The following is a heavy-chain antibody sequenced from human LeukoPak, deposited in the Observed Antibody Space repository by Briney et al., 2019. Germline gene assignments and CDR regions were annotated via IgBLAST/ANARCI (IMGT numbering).Heavy chain of an antibody. CDR2: ISGSGGST. CDR3: AKVPRSGQLVGYFDY. D-gene: IGHD6-6*01. CDR1: GFTFSSYA. Sequence: LPGGSLRLSCAASGFTFSSYAMSWVRQAPGKGLEWVSAISGSGGSTYYADSVKGRFTISRDNSKNTLYLQMNSLRAEDTAVYYCAKVPRSGQLVGYFDYWGQGTLVTVSS. V-gene: IGHV3-23*01. J-gene: IGHJ4*02.